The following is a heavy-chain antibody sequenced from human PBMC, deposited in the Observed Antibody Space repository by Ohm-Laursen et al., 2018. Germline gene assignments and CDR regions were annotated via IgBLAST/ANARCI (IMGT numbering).Heavy chain of an antibody. CDR3: ARDVVVVAATYLSY. Sequence: SLRLSCAASGFTFSNAWMSWVRQAPGKGLEWVSAISGSGGSTYYADSVKGRFTISRDNSKNTLYLQMNSLRAEDTAVYYCARDVVVVAATYLSYWGQGTLVTVSS. CDR1: GFTFSNAW. CDR2: ISGSGGST. J-gene: IGHJ4*02. D-gene: IGHD2-15*01. V-gene: IGHV3-23*01.